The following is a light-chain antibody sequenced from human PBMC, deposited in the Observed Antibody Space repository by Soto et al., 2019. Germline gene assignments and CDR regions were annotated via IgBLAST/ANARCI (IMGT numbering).Light chain of an antibody. CDR2: GAS. V-gene: IGKV3-15*01. CDR3: QQYNNWPGT. J-gene: IGKJ1*01. Sequence: EIVMTQSPATLSVSPGERATLSCRASQSVSSNLAWYQQKPGQAPRLLIYGASTRATGIPARFSGSGSGTEFTLTISSLQPEDFAVYSCQQYNNWPGTFGQGTKV. CDR1: QSVSSN.